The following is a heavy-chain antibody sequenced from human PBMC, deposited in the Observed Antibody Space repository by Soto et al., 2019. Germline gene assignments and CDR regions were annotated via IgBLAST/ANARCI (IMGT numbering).Heavy chain of an antibody. D-gene: IGHD6-19*01. CDR2: INPNSGGT. Sequence: QVQLVQSGAEVKKPGASVKVSCKASGYTFTGYYMHWVRQAPGQGLEWMGWINPNSGGTNYAQKFQGWVTMTRDTSISTAYMELSRLRSDDPAVYYCARGAAGYSSGPDYRNWFDPWGQGTLVTVSS. CDR3: ARGAAGYSSGPDYRNWFDP. J-gene: IGHJ5*02. V-gene: IGHV1-2*04. CDR1: GYTFTGYY.